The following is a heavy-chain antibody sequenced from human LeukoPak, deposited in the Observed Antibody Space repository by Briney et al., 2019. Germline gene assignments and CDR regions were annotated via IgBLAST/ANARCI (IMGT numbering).Heavy chain of an antibody. D-gene: IGHD1-26*01. Sequence: ASVKVSCKASGYTFGTHWMHWVRQAPGQGLEWMGIINPSGDFRSYAQKFRGRVTVTRYMSTRTVYMELSDLRPEDTAVYYCARDYSGEWEQLTGWWLDPWGQGTLVSVSS. J-gene: IGHJ5*02. CDR2: INPSGDFR. CDR3: ARDYSGEWEQLTGWWLDP. CDR1: GYTFGTHW. V-gene: IGHV1-46*01.